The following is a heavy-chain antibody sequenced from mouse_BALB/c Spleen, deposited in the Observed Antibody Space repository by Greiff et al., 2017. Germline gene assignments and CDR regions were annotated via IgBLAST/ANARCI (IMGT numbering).Heavy chain of an antibody. V-gene: IGHV2-2*02. CDR2: IWSGGST. CDR1: GFSLTSYG. Sequence: QVQLKQSGPGLVQPSQSLSITCTVSGFSLTSYGVHWVRQSPGKGLEWLGVIWSGGSTDYNAAFISRLSISKDNSKSQVFFKMNSLQANDTAIYYCARNMRITTVRSYWYFDVWGAGTTVTVSS. J-gene: IGHJ1*01. CDR3: ARNMRITTVRSYWYFDV. D-gene: IGHD1-1*01.